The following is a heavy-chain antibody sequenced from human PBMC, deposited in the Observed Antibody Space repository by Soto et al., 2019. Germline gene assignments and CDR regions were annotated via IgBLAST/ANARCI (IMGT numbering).Heavy chain of an antibody. CDR1: GGSISSYY. CDR3: ARAWGEAFDY. V-gene: IGHV4-59*01. Sequence: QVQLQESGPGLVKPSETLSLTCTVSGGSISSYYCSWIRQPPGKGLEWIGYIYYSGSTNYNPSLKSRVTISVDTSKNQFSLKLSSVTAADTAVYYCARAWGEAFDYWGQGTLVTVSS. D-gene: IGHD3-16*01. J-gene: IGHJ4*02. CDR2: IYYSGST.